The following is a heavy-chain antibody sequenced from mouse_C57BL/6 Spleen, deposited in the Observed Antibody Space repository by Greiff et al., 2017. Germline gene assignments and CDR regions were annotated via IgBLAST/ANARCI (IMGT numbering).Heavy chain of an antibody. Sequence: QVQLQQPGAELVKPGASVKLSCKASGYTFTSYWMQWVKQRPGQGLEWMGEIDPRDSNTNYNQKFKGKATFTVDTSSSTVYMQLSSLTSEDSAVYDCARSPATTGVATPCAHWGQGTLVTVSA. CDR3: ARSPATTGVATPCAH. D-gene: IGHD1-1*01. CDR1: GYTFTSYW. CDR2: IDPRDSNT. J-gene: IGHJ3*01. V-gene: IGHV1-50*01.